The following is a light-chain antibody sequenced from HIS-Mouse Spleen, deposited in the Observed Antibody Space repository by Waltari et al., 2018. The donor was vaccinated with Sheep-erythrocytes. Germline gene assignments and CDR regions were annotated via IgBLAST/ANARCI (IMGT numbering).Light chain of an antibody. CDR2: EGS. Sequence: QSALTQPASVSGSPGQSITISCTGTSSDVGSYNLVSWYQQHPGKAHKLMIYEGSKRPSGVSNRFAGYKSGNTASLTLSWLQAEDEADYYCCSYAGSSTWVFGGGTKLTVL. CDR1: SSDVGSYNL. V-gene: IGLV2-23*01. CDR3: CSYAGSSTWV. J-gene: IGLJ3*02.